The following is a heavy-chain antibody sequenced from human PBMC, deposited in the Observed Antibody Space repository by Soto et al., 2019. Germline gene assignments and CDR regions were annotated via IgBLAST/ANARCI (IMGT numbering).Heavy chain of an antibody. V-gene: IGHV1-18*01. D-gene: IGHD1-1*01. CDR1: GYTFTTYG. CDR2: ISAHNGNT. Sequence: QVHLVQSGAEVKKPGASVKVSCKGSGYTFTTYGITWVRQAPGQGLEWMGWISAHNGNTNYAQKLQGRVIVTRDTSTRTAYMELRSLRSDDTAVYYCARGRYGDYWRQGALVTVSS. J-gene: IGHJ4*02. CDR3: ARGRYGDY.